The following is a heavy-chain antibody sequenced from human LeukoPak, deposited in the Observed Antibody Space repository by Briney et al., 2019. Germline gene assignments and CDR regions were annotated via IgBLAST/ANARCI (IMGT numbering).Heavy chain of an antibody. CDR1: GFTFDDYA. CDR2: ISWNSGSI. Sequence: GGSLRLSCAASGFTFDDYAMHWVRQAPGKGLEWVSGISWNSGSIGYADSVKGRFTISSDNAKNSLYLQMNSLRAEDTAVYYCARDPRGYCSGGSCHKPYYFDYWGQGTLVTVSS. V-gene: IGHV3-9*01. D-gene: IGHD2-15*01. CDR3: ARDPRGYCSGGSCHKPYYFDY. J-gene: IGHJ4*02.